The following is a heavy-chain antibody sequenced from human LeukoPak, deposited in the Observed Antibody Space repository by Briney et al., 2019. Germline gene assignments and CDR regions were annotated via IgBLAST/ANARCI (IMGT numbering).Heavy chain of an antibody. CDR1: GGSMSSYY. Sequence: SETLSLTCTVSGGSMSSYYWSWIRQPPGKGLEWIGYIYYSGSTNYNPSLKSRVTISVHTSKNQFSLKLSSVTAADTAVYYCATYSSGWPYFDYWGQGTLVTVSS. V-gene: IGHV4-59*01. D-gene: IGHD6-19*01. CDR3: ATYSSGWPYFDY. J-gene: IGHJ4*02. CDR2: IYYSGST.